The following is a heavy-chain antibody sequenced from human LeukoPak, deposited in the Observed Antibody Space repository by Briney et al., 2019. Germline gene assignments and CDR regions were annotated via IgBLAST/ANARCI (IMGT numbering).Heavy chain of an antibody. D-gene: IGHD2-2*01. Sequence: PSETLSFTCSVSGDSVRNDFYYWGWIRQPPGKGLEWVACLSHAGNTWYNPSLESRLSISVDTSKNQFSLKFSSVTAADTALYWCARHNAPRRVGFDFWGQGILVTVSS. V-gene: IGHV4-39*01. CDR3: ARHNAPRRVGFDF. J-gene: IGHJ4*02. CDR1: GDSVRNDFYY. CDR2: LSHAGNT.